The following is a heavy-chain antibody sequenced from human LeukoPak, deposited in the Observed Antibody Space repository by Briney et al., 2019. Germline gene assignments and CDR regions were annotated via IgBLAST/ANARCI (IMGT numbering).Heavy chain of an antibody. D-gene: IGHD3-9*01. Sequence: SETLSLTCIVSGGPISSYYWGWIRQPPGKGLEWIGYIYSSGSTRYNPPPKSRVTISVDTSKNHLSLRLSPVTAPDPAVYFLARGGHDILIGYSFDYWGQGTLVTVSS. V-gene: IGHV4-59*01. J-gene: IGHJ4*02. CDR1: GGPISSYY. CDR2: IYSSGST. CDR3: ARGGHDILIGYSFDY.